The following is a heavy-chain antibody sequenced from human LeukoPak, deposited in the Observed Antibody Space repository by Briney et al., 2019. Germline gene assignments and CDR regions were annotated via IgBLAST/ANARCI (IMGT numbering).Heavy chain of an antibody. D-gene: IGHD3-9*01. CDR3: ARTYYDILTGYYGFDP. Sequence: GGSLRLSCAASGFTFSSYSINWGRIAPAPGLERVSSISSSSSYIYYADSLKSRFTVSRDNAKNSLYLQMNSLRAEDTAVYYCARTYYDILTGYYGFDPWGQGTLVTVSS. J-gene: IGHJ5*02. V-gene: IGHV3-21*01. CDR2: ISSSSSYI. CDR1: GFTFSSYS.